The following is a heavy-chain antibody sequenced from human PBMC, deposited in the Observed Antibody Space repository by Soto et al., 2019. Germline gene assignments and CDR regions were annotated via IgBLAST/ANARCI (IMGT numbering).Heavy chain of an antibody. CDR3: ARSVSRFEELLGYYYVMDV. V-gene: IGHV1-2*04. CDR2: INPNSGGT. J-gene: IGHJ6*02. Sequence: ASVKVSCKASGYTFTGYYMHWVRQAPGQGLEWMGWINPNSGGTNYAQKFQGWVTMTRDTSISTAYMELSRLRSDDTPVYYCARSVSRFEELLGYYYVMDVWGQGTTVTVSS. D-gene: IGHD3-10*01. CDR1: GYTFTGYY.